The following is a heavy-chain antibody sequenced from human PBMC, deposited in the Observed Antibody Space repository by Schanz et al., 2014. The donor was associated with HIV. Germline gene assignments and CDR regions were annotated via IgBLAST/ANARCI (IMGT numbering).Heavy chain of an antibody. V-gene: IGHV3-30*18. D-gene: IGHD1-7*01. CDR3: AKDRITGTTGVPYYYYGMDV. Sequence: VQQVLESGGGLVQPGGSLRLSCAASGISLTNNAMTWVRQAPGKGLEWVAVISYDGSNKYYADSVKGRFTISRDNSKNTLYLQMNSLRAEDTAVYYCAKDRITGTTGVPYYYYGMDVWGQGTTVTVSS. CDR2: ISYDGSNK. CDR1: GISLTNNA. J-gene: IGHJ6*02.